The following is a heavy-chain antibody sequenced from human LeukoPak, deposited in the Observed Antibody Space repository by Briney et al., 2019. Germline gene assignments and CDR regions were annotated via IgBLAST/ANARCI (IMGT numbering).Heavy chain of an antibody. V-gene: IGHV3-30*18. D-gene: IGHD6-19*01. J-gene: IGHJ4*02. CDR1: GFTFSSYG. CDR2: ISYDGSNK. CDR3: AKDGNIAVAGRPFDY. Sequence: GGSLRLSCAVSGFTFSSYGMHWVRQAPGKGMEWVAVISYDGSNKYYADSVKGRFTISRDNSKNTLYLQMNSLRAEDTAVYYCAKDGNIAVAGRPFDYWGQGTLVTVSS.